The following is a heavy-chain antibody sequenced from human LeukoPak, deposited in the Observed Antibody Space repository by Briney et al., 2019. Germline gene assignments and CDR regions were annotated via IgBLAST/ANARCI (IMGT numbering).Heavy chain of an antibody. D-gene: IGHD5-18*01. CDR2: ISSSGSTI. Sequence: GGSLRLSCAASGFTFSDYYMSWIRQAPGNGLEWVSYISSSGSTIYYADSVKGRFTISRDNAKNSLYLQMNSLRAEDTAAYYCARRPYRCGSHYFDYWGQGTLVTVSS. V-gene: IGHV3-11*01. CDR3: ARRPYRCGSHYFDY. J-gene: IGHJ4*02. CDR1: GFTFSDYY.